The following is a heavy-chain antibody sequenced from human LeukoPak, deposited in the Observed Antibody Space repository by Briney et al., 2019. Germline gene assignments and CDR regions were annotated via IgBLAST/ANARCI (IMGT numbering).Heavy chain of an antibody. CDR1: GFPFSTYW. J-gene: IGHJ3*02. CDR2: INTDGTTT. D-gene: IGHD2-8*01. Sequence: PGGSLRLSCAASGFPFSTYWMHWVRQAPGEGLVWVSRINTDGTTTTNAESVKGRFTISRDTSPNTLYLQMHSLRAEDTAVYSCAKDLYCPNGVCYTGGDAAFAIWGQGTMVTVSS. CDR3: AKDLYCPNGVCYTGGDAAFAI. V-gene: IGHV3-74*01.